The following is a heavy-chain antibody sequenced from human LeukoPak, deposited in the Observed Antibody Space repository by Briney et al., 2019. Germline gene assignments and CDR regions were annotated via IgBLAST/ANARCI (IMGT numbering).Heavy chain of an antibody. V-gene: IGHV1-2*02. D-gene: IGHD2-15*01. CDR1: GYTFTGYY. CDR3: ARVTPQASEYFQD. CDR2: INPNSGGT. Sequence: PSVKVSCKASGYTFTGYYMHGVPHAPGQGLEWMGGINPNSGGTNYAQKFQGRVTMNRDTSISTAYMELLRLRCDYTTLCYCARVTPQASEYFQDWGQGTLVTVS. J-gene: IGHJ1*01.